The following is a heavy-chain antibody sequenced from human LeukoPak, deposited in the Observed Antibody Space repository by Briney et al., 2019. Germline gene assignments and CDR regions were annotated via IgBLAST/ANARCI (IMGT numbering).Heavy chain of an antibody. CDR3: VKGDIVVVPAAFDY. D-gene: IGHD2-2*01. V-gene: IGHV3-64D*06. CDR2: ISSNGGST. CDR1: GFTFSSYA. Sequence: GGSLRLSCSASGFTFSSYAMHWVRQGPGKGLEYVSAISSNGGSTYYADSVKGRFTISRDNSKNTLYLQMSSLRAEDTAVYYCVKGDIVVVPAAFDYWGQGTLVTVSS. J-gene: IGHJ4*02.